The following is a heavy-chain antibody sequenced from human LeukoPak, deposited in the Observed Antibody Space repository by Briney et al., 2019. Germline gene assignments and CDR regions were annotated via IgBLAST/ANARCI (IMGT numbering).Heavy chain of an antibody. D-gene: IGHD1-26*01. CDR2: ISGSGGST. V-gene: IGHV3-23*01. CDR3: AKDLIQTIVGATLDGY. Sequence: GGSLRLSCAASGFTFSSYAMSWVRQAPGKGLEWVSAISGSGGSTYYADSVKGRFTISRDNSKNTLYLQMNSLRAEDTAVYYCAKDLIQTIVGATLDGYWGQGTLVTVSS. J-gene: IGHJ4*02. CDR1: GFTFSSYA.